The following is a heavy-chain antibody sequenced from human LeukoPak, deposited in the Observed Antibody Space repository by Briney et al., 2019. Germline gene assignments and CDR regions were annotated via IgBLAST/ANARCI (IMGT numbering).Heavy chain of an antibody. CDR3: ASGHGVF. V-gene: IGHV3-7*01. J-gene: IGHJ6*02. CDR1: GFTFSTYS. D-gene: IGHD3-3*01. Sequence: GGSQRLSCVASGFTFSTYSMSWVRQAPGKGLEWVANIKLDGGAKYYVDSVKGRFTISRDNAKSSLYLQMNSLRAEDTAVYYCASGHGVFWGQGTTVTVSS. CDR2: IKLDGGAK.